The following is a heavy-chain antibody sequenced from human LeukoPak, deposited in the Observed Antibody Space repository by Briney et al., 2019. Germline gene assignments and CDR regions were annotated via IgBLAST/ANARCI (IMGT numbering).Heavy chain of an antibody. J-gene: IGHJ4*02. CDR3: AAASYYDFWSGYYPFDY. CDR1: GFTFISSA. V-gene: IGHV1-58*01. CDR2: IVVGSGNT. D-gene: IGHD3-3*01. Sequence: SVKVSCKASGFTFISSAVQWVRQARGQRLEWIGWIVVGSGNTNYAQKFQERVTITRDMSTSTAYMELSSLRSEDTAVYYCAAASYYDFWSGYYPFDYWGQGTPVTVSS.